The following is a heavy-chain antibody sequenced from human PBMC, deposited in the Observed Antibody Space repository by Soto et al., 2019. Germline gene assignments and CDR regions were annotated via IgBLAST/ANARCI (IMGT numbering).Heavy chain of an antibody. CDR2: INPKSGGT. CDR3: ARGDSTDCSNGVCSFFYNLDLDV. CDR1: GYSFTDYH. V-gene: IGHV1-2*04. J-gene: IGHJ6*02. D-gene: IGHD2-8*01. Sequence: AAVKVSCKASGYSFTDYHIHWVRQAAGQGLEGLGRINPKSGGTSTAHNFQGCVSITTATSISTASIELTRLTSDDPAIYYCARGDSTDCSNGVCSFFYNLDLDVWGQGTTVTVSS.